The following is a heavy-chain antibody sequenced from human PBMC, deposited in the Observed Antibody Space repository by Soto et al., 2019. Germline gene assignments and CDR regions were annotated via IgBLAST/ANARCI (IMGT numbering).Heavy chain of an antibody. J-gene: IGHJ4*02. CDR2: MHTGGNEK. CDR1: GFTFSYYG. D-gene: IGHD3-9*01. CDR3: ARDADTTGNYSHFDL. V-gene: IGHV3-33*08. Sequence: QVQLVESGGGVVQPGGSLRLSCAASGFTFSYYGFHWVRQAPGKGLEWVAVMHTGGNEKYYVDSVKGRFTVSRDDSRNMVYLEMRGLRAEDTAEYFCARDADTTGNYSHFDLWGRGALVAVS.